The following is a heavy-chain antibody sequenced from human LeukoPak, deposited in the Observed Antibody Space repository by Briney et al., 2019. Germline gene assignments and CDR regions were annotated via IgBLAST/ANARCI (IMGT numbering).Heavy chain of an antibody. CDR1: GGSISSYY. CDR3: ARHTRFGVSYWYFDL. CDR2: IYYSGST. Sequence: KPSETLSLTCTVSGGSISSYYWSWIRQPPGKGLEWIGYIYYSGSTNYNPSLKSRVTISVDTSKNQFSLKLSSVTAADTAVYYCARHTRFGVSYWYFDLWGRGTLVTVSS. J-gene: IGHJ2*01. D-gene: IGHD3-10*01. V-gene: IGHV4-59*08.